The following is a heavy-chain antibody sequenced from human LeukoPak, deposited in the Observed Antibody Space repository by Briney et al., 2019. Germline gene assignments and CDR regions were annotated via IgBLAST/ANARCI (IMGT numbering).Heavy chain of an antibody. CDR1: GFTFSSYA. V-gene: IGHV3-23*01. CDR2: ISGSGGST. CDR3: AKSYDILTGYSSIDY. Sequence: GGSLRLSCAASGFTFSSYAMSWVRQAPGKGLEWVSAISGSGGSTYYADSVKGWFTISRDNSKNTLYLQMNSLRAEDTAVYYCAKSYDILTGYSSIDYWGQGTLVAVSS. D-gene: IGHD3-9*01. J-gene: IGHJ4*02.